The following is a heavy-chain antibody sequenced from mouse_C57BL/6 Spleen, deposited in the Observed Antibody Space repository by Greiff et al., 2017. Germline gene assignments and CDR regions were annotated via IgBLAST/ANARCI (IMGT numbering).Heavy chain of an antibody. CDR2: INPSSGYT. Sequence: QVQLKQSGAELAKPGASVKLSCKASGYTFTSYWMHWVKQRPGQGLEWIGYINPSSGYTKYNQKFKDKATLTADKSSSTAYMQLSSLTYEDSAVYYCARSITTVVASVDYWGQGTTLTVSS. CDR3: ARSITTVVASVDY. CDR1: GYTFTSYW. D-gene: IGHD1-1*01. V-gene: IGHV1-7*01. J-gene: IGHJ2*01.